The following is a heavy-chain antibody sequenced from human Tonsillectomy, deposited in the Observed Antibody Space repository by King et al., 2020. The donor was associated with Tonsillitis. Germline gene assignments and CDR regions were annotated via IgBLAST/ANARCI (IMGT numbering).Heavy chain of an antibody. CDR2: IIPIFGTS. D-gene: IGHD3-22*01. CDR3: ARPQGYYYDSRGYPPYYYGMDV. V-gene: IGHV1-69*01. J-gene: IGHJ6*02. Sequence: VQLVESGAEVKKPGSSVKVSCKASGGTFSSYAISWVRQAPGQGLEWMGGIIPIFGTSNYAQKFQGRVTVTADESTSTAYIELSSMRSEDTAVYYCARPQGYYYDSRGYPPYYYGMDVWGQGTTVTVSS. CDR1: GGTFSSYA.